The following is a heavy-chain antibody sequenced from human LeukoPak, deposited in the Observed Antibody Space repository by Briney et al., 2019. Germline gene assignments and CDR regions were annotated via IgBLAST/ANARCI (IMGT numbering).Heavy chain of an antibody. CDR2: IYHSGST. J-gene: IGHJ4*02. CDR3: ASGTECGGDCYSL. CDR1: GGSICRGGYS. D-gene: IGHD2-21*02. Sequence: SQTLYLTFGVSGGSICRGGYSWGWIRQPPGEGLGLSGYIYHSGSTYYNPSLKSRVTISVDRSKNQFSLKLSSVTAADTAVYYCASGTECGGDCYSLWGQGTLVTVSS. V-gene: IGHV4-30-2*01.